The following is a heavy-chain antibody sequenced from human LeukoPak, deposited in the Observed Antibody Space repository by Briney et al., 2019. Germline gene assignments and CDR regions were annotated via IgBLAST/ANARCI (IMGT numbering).Heavy chain of an antibody. CDR1: GGSSSSYY. D-gene: IGHD6-19*01. Sequence: PSETLSLTCTVSGGSSSSYYWIWIRQPAGKGLEWIGRIYTSGSTNYNPSLKSRVTMSVDTSKNQFSLKLSSVTAADTAVYYCARARSSGWYGDAFDIWGQGTMVTVSS. V-gene: IGHV4-4*07. CDR2: IYTSGST. CDR3: ARARSSGWYGDAFDI. J-gene: IGHJ3*02.